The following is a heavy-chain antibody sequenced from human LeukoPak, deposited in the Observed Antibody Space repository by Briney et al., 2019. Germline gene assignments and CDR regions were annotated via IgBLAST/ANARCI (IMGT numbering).Heavy chain of an antibody. CDR2: IIPLLDKP. Sequence: ASVKVPCKASGGKFNPYAITWVGQAPGQGLEWMGRIIPLLDKPNYAHQFQGRVTITADKSTSTAYMELNSLRSEDTAMYYCARDRTTSVTWGQGTLVTVSS. CDR1: GGKFNPYA. J-gene: IGHJ4*02. D-gene: IGHD4-17*01. V-gene: IGHV1-69*04. CDR3: ARDRTTSVT.